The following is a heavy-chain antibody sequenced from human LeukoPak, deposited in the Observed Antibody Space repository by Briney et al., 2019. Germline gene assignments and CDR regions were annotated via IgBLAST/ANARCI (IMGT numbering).Heavy chain of an antibody. CDR1: GFTFDGYA. Sequence: GGSLRLSCAASGFTFDGYALHWVRQAPGKGLEWVSGISWNSGSIGYADSVKGRFTISRDNAKDSLYLQMNSLRAEDTALYYCAKDAVIAAAGYYFDYWGQGTLVTVSS. V-gene: IGHV3-9*01. J-gene: IGHJ4*02. CDR2: ISWNSGSI. D-gene: IGHD6-13*01. CDR3: AKDAVIAAAGYYFDY.